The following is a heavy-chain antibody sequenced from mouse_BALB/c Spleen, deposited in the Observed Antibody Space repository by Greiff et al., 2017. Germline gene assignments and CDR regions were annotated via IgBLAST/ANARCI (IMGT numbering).Heavy chain of an antibody. Sequence: EVHLVESGGGLVQPGGSLKLSCAASGFTFSSYTMSWVRQTPEKRLEWVAYISNGGGSTYYPDTVKVRFTISRDNAKNTLYLQMSSLKSEDTAMYYCARGSGGFAYWGQGTLVTVSA. J-gene: IGHJ3*01. CDR2: ISNGGGST. CDR3: ARGSGGFAY. V-gene: IGHV5-12-2*01. CDR1: GFTFSSYT.